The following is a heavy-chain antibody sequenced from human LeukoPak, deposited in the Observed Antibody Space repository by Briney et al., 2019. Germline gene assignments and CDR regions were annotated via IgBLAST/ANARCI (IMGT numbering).Heavy chain of an antibody. V-gene: IGHV3-23*01. CDR2: ISDSGGTT. D-gene: IGHD2-15*01. CDR3: AKHTHNHGGFFDP. Sequence: PGGSLRLSCAASGFTFSTYGMTWVRQAPGKGLEWVSSISDSGGTTQSADSVKGRFTISRDNSKNTLYLQMNSLRAEDTAEYNCAKHTHNHGGFFDPWGQGTLVTVSS. J-gene: IGHJ5*02. CDR1: GFTFSTYG.